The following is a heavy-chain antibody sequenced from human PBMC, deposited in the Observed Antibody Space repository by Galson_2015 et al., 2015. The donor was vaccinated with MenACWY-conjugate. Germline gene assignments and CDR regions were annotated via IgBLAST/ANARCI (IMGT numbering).Heavy chain of an antibody. D-gene: IGHD6-6*01. Sequence: SLRLSCAASGFTFRDYAMTWVRLAPGTGLEWISAISGSGANTYYADSVKGRFTISRDNPKDTVYLQLNSLRAEDTAVYYCAKTQKLIYFYYGMDVWGQGTTVTVS. CDR2: ISGSGANT. J-gene: IGHJ6*02. V-gene: IGHV3-23*01. CDR3: AKTQKLIYFYYGMDV. CDR1: GFTFRDYA.